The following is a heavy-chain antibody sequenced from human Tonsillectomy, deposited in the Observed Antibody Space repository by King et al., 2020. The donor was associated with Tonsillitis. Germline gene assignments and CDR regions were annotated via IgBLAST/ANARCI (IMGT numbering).Heavy chain of an antibody. J-gene: IGHJ4*02. Sequence: QLVQSGAEVKKPGSSVKVSCKASVGTFSSYAISWVRQAPGKGVACMGGIIPIFGTANNAQKFQGRVTITADESTSTAYMELSSLRSEDTAVYYCASSRIAAAGTGSLFGYWGQGTLVTVSS. CDR3: ASSRIAAAGTGSLFGY. V-gene: IGHV1-69*12. CDR2: IIPIFGTA. CDR1: VGTFSSYA. D-gene: IGHD6-13*01.